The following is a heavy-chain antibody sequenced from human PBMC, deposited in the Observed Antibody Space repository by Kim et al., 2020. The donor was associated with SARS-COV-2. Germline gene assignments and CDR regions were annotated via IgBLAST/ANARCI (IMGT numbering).Heavy chain of an antibody. CDR2: INHSGST. D-gene: IGHD3-10*01. Sequence: SETLSLTCAVYGGSLVSYYCSWIRQTPGKGLEWIGEINHSGSTTYASSLKSRVTISLDTSKNQFSLKLSSVTAADTAVYYCARGRVRGVIISQYYYYMD. V-gene: IGHV4-34*01. CDR1: GGSLVSYY. J-gene: IGHJ6*03. CDR3: ARGRVRGVIISQYYYYMD.